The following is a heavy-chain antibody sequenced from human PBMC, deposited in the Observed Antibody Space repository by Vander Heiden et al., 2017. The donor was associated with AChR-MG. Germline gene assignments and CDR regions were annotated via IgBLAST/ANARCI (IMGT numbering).Heavy chain of an antibody. CDR2: ISYDGSNK. Sequence: QVQLVESGGGVVQPGRSLRLSCAASGFTFSSYGMHWVRQAPGKGLEWVAVISYDGSNKYYADSVKGRFTISRDNSNNTLYLQMNSLRAEDTAVYYCAAGVGMGAPTGDVGAFDIWGQGTMVTVSS. J-gene: IGHJ3*02. CDR3: AAGVGMGAPTGDVGAFDI. D-gene: IGHD1-26*01. V-gene: IGHV3-30*03. CDR1: GFTFSSYG.